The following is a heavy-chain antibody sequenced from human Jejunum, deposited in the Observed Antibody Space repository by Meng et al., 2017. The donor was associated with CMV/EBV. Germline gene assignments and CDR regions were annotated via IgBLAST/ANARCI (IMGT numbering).Heavy chain of an antibody. J-gene: IGHJ4*01. CDR3: AREVRYSYAIDY. V-gene: IGHV4-30-4*01. D-gene: IGHD3-10*01. CDR1: TGSISSGDYY. CDR2: IYYSGSA. Sequence: CTLSTGSISSGDYYWSWIRQPPGKGLEWIGYIYYSGSAYYNPSLKSRVTMSVDTSNNQFSLRLSSVSAADTAVYYCAREVRYSYAIDYWGHGTLVTVSS.